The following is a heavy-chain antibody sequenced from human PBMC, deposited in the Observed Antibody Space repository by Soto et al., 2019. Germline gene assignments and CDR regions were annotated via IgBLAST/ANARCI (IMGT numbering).Heavy chain of an antibody. CDR2: IIPVFGLV. CDR1: GGTPSNSA. V-gene: IGHV1-69*01. Sequence: QVHLLLQSGAEVKKPGSSVKVSCKASGGTPSNSAISWVRQAPGQGLEWMGGIIPVFGLVKYAQNFQGRVTITADESTNTAYMELSSLRPEDTAVYYCAGGRIVLVGSRAYYGMDVWGQGTTFTVSS. CDR3: AGGRIVLVGSRAYYGMDV. J-gene: IGHJ6*02. D-gene: IGHD3-22*01.